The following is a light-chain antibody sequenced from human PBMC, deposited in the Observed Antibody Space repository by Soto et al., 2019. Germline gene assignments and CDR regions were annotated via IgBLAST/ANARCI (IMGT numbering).Light chain of an antibody. CDR1: SNDVGIYNY. CDR3: CSYAGTYTYV. J-gene: IGLJ1*01. V-gene: IGLV2-11*01. CDR2: DVS. Sequence: QSVLTQPRSVSGSPGQSVTISCTGTSNDVGIYNYVSWYQQHPDKAPQLMIYDVSNRPSGVPDRFSGSKSGNTASLTISGLQAEDEADYYCCSYAGTYTYVFGTGTKLTVL.